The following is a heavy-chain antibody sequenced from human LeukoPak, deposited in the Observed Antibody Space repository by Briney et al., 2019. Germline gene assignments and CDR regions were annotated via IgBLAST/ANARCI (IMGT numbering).Heavy chain of an antibody. V-gene: IGHV4-61*05. CDR3: ARVFDS. J-gene: IGHJ4*02. Sequence: RPSETLSLTCTVSGGSVYTSDYYWGWVRQPPGKGPEWIGDIFYTGKTNYNPSLKSRVAISIDQSKNQFSLKLTSVTAADTAVYYCARVFDSWGQGTLVTVSS. CDR2: IFYTGKT. CDR1: GGSVYTSDYY.